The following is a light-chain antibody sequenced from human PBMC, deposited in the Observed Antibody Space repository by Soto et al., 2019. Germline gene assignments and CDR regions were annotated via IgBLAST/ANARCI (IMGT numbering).Light chain of an antibody. J-gene: IGLJ1*01. CDR1: SSNFGAGLH. CDR3: QSYDRSLSGYV. Sequence: QSLLTHPPSVSWAPGQWVAISCTGTSSNFGAGLHVHWYQQLPGKAPTLLIYDVTNRPSGVPGRFSGSKSGTSASLAITGLQAEDEAVYYCQSYDRSLSGYVFRTGTKVTVL. CDR2: DVT. V-gene: IGLV1-40*01.